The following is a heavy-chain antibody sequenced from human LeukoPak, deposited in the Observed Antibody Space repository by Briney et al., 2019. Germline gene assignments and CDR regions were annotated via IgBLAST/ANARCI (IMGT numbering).Heavy chain of an antibody. V-gene: IGHV3-23*01. CDR2: ISGSGGST. D-gene: IGHD3-22*01. CDR1: GFTFSSYA. J-gene: IGHJ4*01. Sequence: PGGSLRLSCAAAGFTFSSYAMIWVRQAPGKGLEWVSTISGSGGSTYYADSVKGLFTISRDNSKNTLYLQMNSLRAEDTAVYYCAKDVSQYDSSGYYFDYWGQEPWSPSPQ. CDR3: AKDVSQYDSSGYYFDY.